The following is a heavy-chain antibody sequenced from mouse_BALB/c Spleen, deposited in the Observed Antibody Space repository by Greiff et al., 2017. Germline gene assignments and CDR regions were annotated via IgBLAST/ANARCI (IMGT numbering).Heavy chain of an antibody. V-gene: IGHV5-6-5*01. CDR1: GLTFSSYA. CDR2: ISSGGST. CDR3: ARELGDFDY. J-gene: IGHJ2*01. D-gene: IGHD3-3*01. Sequence: EVKLVESGGGLVKPGGSLKLSCAASGLTFSSYAMSWVRQTPEKRLEWVASISSGGSTYYPDSVKGRFTISRDNARNILYLQMSSLRSEDTAMYYCARELGDFDYWGQGTTLTVSS.